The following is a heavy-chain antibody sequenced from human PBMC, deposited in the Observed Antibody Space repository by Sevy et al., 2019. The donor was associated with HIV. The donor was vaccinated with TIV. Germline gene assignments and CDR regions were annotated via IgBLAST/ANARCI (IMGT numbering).Heavy chain of an antibody. J-gene: IGHJ6*02. CDR1: EFTFSNAW. CDR3: TTATKSMRPKTYYDFWSGYYPYYYYYGMDV. CDR2: IKSKTDGGTT. D-gene: IGHD3-3*01. V-gene: IGHV3-15*01. Sequence: GGSLRLSCAASEFTFSNAWMSWVRQAPGKGLEWVGRIKSKTDGGTTDYAAPVKGRFTISSDDSKNTLYLQMNSLKTEDTAVYYCTTATKSMRPKTYYDFWSGYYPYYYYYGMDVWGQGTTVTVSS.